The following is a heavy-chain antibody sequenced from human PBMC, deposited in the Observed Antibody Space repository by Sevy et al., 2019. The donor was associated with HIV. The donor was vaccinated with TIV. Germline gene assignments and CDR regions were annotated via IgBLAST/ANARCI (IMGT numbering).Heavy chain of an antibody. CDR2: ISGSGFST. CDR1: GFTFDNNA. Sequence: GGSLRLSCAASGFTFDNNAMYWVRQAPGKGLEWVSVISGSGFSTNYAGPVKGRFTISRDISKSTLYLQMNSLRAEDTAVYYWAKVYYYDSGTVIPRGMDVWGQGTTVTVSS. J-gene: IGHJ6*02. CDR3: AKVYYYDSGTVIPRGMDV. D-gene: IGHD3-10*01. V-gene: IGHV3-23*01.